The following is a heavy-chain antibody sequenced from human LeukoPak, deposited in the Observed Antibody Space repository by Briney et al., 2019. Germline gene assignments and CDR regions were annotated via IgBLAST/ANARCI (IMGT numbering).Heavy chain of an antibody. CDR1: GGSISSYY. Sequence: SETLSLTCTVSGGSISSYYWSWIRQPAGKGLEWIGRIYTSGSINYNPSLKSRVTMSVDTSKNQFSLKLNSVTAADTAVYYCAKGRGYSGYDYGEDYYYYMDVWGKGTTVTVSS. V-gene: IGHV4-4*07. CDR3: AKGRGYSGYDYGEDYYYYMDV. D-gene: IGHD5-12*01. J-gene: IGHJ6*03. CDR2: IYTSGSI.